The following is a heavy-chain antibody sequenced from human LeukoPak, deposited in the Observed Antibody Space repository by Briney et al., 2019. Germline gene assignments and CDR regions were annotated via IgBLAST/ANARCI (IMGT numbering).Heavy chain of an antibody. J-gene: IGHJ4*02. V-gene: IGHV3-23*01. CDR3: ASTRVCGGVLLRPDCLYFED. CDR1: GFTSNNYV. Sequence: GGSLRLSCAASGFTSNNYVMSWVRQAPGKGLEWVSGISHTGGDANYVDTVQGRFTVSRDNSKNTLYLQMNNLRAEDTAVYYCASTRVCGGVLLRPDCLYFEDWGQGTLVTVSS. CDR2: ISHTGGDA. D-gene: IGHD3-10*01.